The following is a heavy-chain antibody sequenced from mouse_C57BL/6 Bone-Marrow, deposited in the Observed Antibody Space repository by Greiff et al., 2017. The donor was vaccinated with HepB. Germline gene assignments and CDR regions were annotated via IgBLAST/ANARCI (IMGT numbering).Heavy chain of an antibody. D-gene: IGHD1-1*01. J-gene: IGHJ4*01. V-gene: IGHV1-15*01. CDR2: IDPETGGT. CDR1: GYTFTDYE. CDR3: TSRVDTEAMDY. Sequence: QVQLQQSGAELVRPGASVTLSCKASGYTFTDYELHWVKQTPVHGLEWIGAIDPETGGTAYNQKFKGKAIRTADKSSSTAYMELRSLTSEDSAVYYGTSRVDTEAMDYWGQGTSVTVSS.